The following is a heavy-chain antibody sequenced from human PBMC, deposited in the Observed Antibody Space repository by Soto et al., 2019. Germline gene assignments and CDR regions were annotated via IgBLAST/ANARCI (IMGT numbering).Heavy chain of an antibody. CDR1: GFTVSSNY. V-gene: IGHV3-53*01. CDR2: IYSGGST. D-gene: IGHD3-22*01. CDR3: ARGPYYYYDRSVHPGGFDY. J-gene: IGHJ4*02. Sequence: PGGSLRLSCAASGFTVSSNYMSWVRQAPGKGLEWVSVIYSGGSTYYADSVKGRFTISRDNSKNTLYLQMNSLRAEDTAVYYCARGPYYYYDRSVHPGGFDYWGQGTLVTVYS.